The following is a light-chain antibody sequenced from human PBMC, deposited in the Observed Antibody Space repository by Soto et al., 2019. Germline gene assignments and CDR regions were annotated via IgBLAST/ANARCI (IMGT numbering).Light chain of an antibody. CDR1: QSVSSN. V-gene: IGKV3-15*01. Sequence: EIVMTQSPATLSVSPGERATLSCRASQSVSSNLAWYQRKPGQAPRLLIYGASTRATGVPARFSGSGSGTEFTLTISSLQSEDFAVYYCQQYDSWPPRWTFGQGTKVEIK. J-gene: IGKJ1*01. CDR3: QQYDSWPPRWT. CDR2: GAS.